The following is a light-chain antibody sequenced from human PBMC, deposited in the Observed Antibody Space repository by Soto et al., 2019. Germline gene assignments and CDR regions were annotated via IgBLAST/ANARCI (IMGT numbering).Light chain of an antibody. CDR2: KAS. J-gene: IGKJ1*01. Sequence: DIQMTQSPSTLSASVGDRVTVTCRASQSISSWLAWYQQKAGKAPKLLIYKASALESGVPSRFSGSGSGTEFTLTISSLEPEDFATYYCQHYNTYPWTFGQGTKWIS. CDR1: QSISSW. CDR3: QHYNTYPWT. V-gene: IGKV1-5*03.